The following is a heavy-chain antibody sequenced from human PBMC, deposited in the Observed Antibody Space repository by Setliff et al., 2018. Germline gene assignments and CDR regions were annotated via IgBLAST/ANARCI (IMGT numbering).Heavy chain of an antibody. Sequence: SYGLTWVRQAPGQGLEWMGWINNYSFKTNYPQKFLGRVTMTTDTSTSTAYMELRSLRPDDTAVYYCARINFYVSSGYYYASDNWGQGTLVTVSS. V-gene: IGHV1-18*01. J-gene: IGHJ4*02. CDR1: SYG. D-gene: IGHD3-22*01. CDR2: INNYSFKT. CDR3: ARINFYVSSGYYYASDN.